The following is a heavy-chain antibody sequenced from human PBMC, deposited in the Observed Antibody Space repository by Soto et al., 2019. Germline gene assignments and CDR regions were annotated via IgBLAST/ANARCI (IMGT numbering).Heavy chain of an antibody. CDR1: GGSISSGGDY. Sequence: SETLCLTCTVSGGSISSGGDYWSWIRQPPGKGLEWIGYIYYSGSTYYNPSLKSRVTISVDTSKNQFSLKLSSVTAADTAVYYCARAPWEGLRYYGMDVWGQGTTVTVSS. V-gene: IGHV4-30-4*01. D-gene: IGHD1-26*01. CDR3: ARAPWEGLRYYGMDV. J-gene: IGHJ6*02. CDR2: IYYSGST.